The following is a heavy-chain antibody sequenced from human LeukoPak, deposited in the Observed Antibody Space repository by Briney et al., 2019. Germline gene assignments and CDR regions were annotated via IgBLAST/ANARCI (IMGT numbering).Heavy chain of an antibody. D-gene: IGHD3-10*01. CDR3: AKALGRLYYGSGSYQIDY. CDR1: GFKFSDHY. J-gene: IGHJ4*02. V-gene: IGHV3-30*18. Sequence: PGGSLRLSCAASGFKFSDHYIDWVRQAPGKGLEWVAVISYDGSNKYYADSVKGRFTISRDNSKNTLYLQMNSLRAEDTAVYYCAKALGRLYYGSGSYQIDYWGQGTLVTVSS. CDR2: ISYDGSNK.